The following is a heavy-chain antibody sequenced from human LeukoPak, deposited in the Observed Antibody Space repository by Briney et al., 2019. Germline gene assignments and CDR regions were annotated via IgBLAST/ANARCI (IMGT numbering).Heavy chain of an antibody. D-gene: IGHD3/OR15-3a*01. CDR1: GFRVSDYY. J-gene: IGHJ5*02. CDR3: ARDRAANQDWAEFDP. CDR2: IRDSGEA. Sequence: PGGSLTLSCAVSGFRVSDYYMLWVRQAPGKGLEWVGLIRDSGEAFYADFARGRFSISRDESENTLYLQMNSLRVEDTAVYFCARDRAANQDWAEFDPWGQGTPVIVSS. V-gene: IGHV3-66*03.